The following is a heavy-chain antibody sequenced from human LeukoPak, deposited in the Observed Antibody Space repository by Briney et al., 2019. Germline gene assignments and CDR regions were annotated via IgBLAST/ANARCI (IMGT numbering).Heavy chain of an antibody. D-gene: IGHD4-23*01. CDR1: GLTFSSFW. J-gene: IGHJ3*02. Sequence: GGSLRLSCAASGLTFSSFWMHWVRRAPGKGLEWVSRINSDGSTTTYADSVKGRFTISRDNSKNTLYLQMNSLRAEDTAVYYCARGYGGNSDALDIWGQGTMVTVSS. V-gene: IGHV3-74*01. CDR2: INSDGSTT. CDR3: ARGYGGNSDALDI.